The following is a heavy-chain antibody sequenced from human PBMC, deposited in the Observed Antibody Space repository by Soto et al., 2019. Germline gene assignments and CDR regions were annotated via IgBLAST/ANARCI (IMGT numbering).Heavy chain of an antibody. CDR1: GGTFSSYA. Sequence: QVQLVQSGAEVKKPGSSVKVSCKASGGTFSSYAISWVRQAPGQGLEWMGGIIPIFGTANYGQKFQGRVTITADESTSTAYMELSSLRSEDTAVYYCASSRRGGYSYGTGPFDYWGQGTLVTVSS. CDR2: IIPIFGTA. V-gene: IGHV1-69*01. CDR3: ASSRRGGYSYGTGPFDY. D-gene: IGHD5-18*01. J-gene: IGHJ4*02.